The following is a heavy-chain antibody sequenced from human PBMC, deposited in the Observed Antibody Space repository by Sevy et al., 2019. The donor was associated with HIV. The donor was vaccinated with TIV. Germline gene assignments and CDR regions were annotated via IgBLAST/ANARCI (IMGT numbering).Heavy chain of an antibody. D-gene: IGHD3-22*01. CDR1: GITISNYA. CDR2: ISGSGGST. CDR3: AKDAYYDTTHFDY. J-gene: IGHJ4*02. V-gene: IGHV3-23*01. Sequence: RGSLRLSCAASGITISNYAMSWVRQAPGKGLEWVSGISGSGGSTYYADSVKGRFTISRDNSKNTLYLQMNSLRAEDTAVYYCAKDAYYDTTHFDYWGQGTLVTVSS.